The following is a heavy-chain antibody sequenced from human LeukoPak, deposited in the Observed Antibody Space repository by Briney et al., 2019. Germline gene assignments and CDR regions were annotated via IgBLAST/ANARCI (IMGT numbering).Heavy chain of an antibody. D-gene: IGHD6-6*01. Sequence: SGTLSLTCAVSGVSISTANWWSWVRQPPGKGLEWIGEIYHSGTTNCNPSLKSRVTISVDKSKNQFSLKLSSVTAAYTAVYYCAREGSSSVFDIWGQGTMVTVSS. J-gene: IGHJ3*02. CDR2: IYHSGTT. V-gene: IGHV4-4*02. CDR1: GVSISTANW. CDR3: AREGSSSVFDI.